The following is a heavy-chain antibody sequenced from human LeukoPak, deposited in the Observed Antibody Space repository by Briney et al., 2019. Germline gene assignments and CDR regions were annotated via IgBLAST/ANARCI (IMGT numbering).Heavy chain of an antibody. CDR2: ISDSGGST. D-gene: IGHD3-22*01. J-gene: IGHJ3*02. Sequence: GGSLRLSCAASGFTFSKFAMIWVRQAPGKGLEWVSGISDSGGSTFYADSVKGRFTISRDNSKNTVLLQVNSLRAEDTAVYYCARESPYYYDSSDALDIWGQGTMVTVSS. CDR1: GFTFSKFA. V-gene: IGHV3-23*01. CDR3: ARESPYYYDSSDALDI.